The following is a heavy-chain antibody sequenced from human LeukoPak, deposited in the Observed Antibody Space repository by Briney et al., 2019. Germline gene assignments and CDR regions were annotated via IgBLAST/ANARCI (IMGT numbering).Heavy chain of an antibody. CDR1: GYSFTDYH. V-gene: IGHV1-2*06. Sequence: ASVKVSCKASGYSFTDYHIHWVRQAPGQGLEWMGRINPNSGGTNYAQKFQGRVTMTRDTSISTAYMELSRLRSEDTAVYYCARDPKATGIDYWGQGTLVTVSS. J-gene: IGHJ4*02. CDR2: INPNSGGT. CDR3: ARDPKATGIDY. D-gene: IGHD5-12*01.